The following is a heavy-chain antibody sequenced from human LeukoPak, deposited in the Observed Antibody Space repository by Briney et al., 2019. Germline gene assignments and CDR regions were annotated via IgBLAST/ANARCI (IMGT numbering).Heavy chain of an antibody. Sequence: PSETLSLTCAVYGGSFSGYYWSWIRQPPGKGLEWIGEINHSGSTNYNPSLKSRVTISVDTPKNQFSLKLSSVTAADTAVYFCARDLKAEPYFDYWGQGTLVTVSS. CDR2: INHSGST. J-gene: IGHJ4*02. CDR1: GGSFSGYY. D-gene: IGHD1-14*01. CDR3: ARDLKAEPYFDY. V-gene: IGHV4-34*01.